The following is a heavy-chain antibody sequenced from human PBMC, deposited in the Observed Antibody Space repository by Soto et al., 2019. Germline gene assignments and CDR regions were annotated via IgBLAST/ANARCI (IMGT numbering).Heavy chain of an antibody. J-gene: IGHJ2*01. D-gene: IGHD3-22*01. Sequence: SVKVSCTTSGIMLKDNALSWVRLSPGNGLEWMGGFIPVFGAAMYSDKFQGRLTLSVDETTHTGFMELTTLTSDDTAVYFCATRGEAQHGRSAYFLPFDF. CDR2: FIPVFGAA. CDR1: GIMLKDNA. CDR3: ATRGEAQHGRSAYFLPFDF. V-gene: IGHV1-69*13.